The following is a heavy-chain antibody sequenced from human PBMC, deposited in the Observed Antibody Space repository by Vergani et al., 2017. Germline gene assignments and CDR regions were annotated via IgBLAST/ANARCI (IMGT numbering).Heavy chain of an antibody. V-gene: IGHV3-9*01. J-gene: IGHJ4*02. CDR2: ISWDSRYI. CDR1: GFTFDDYT. Sequence: VQLVESGGGVVQPGRSLRLSCAASGFTFDDYTMHWVRQAPGKGLEWVSLISWDSRYIGYADSVKGRFTISRENAKNSLYLQMNGLRAGDTAVYYCARRDSSSPALDYWGQGTLVTVSS. D-gene: IGHD6-6*01. CDR3: ARRDSSSPALDY.